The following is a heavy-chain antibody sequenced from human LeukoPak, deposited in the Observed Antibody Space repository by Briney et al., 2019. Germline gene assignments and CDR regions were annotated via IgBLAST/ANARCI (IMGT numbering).Heavy chain of an antibody. J-gene: IGHJ5*02. CDR1: GYTFTSYG. V-gene: IGHV1-18*01. Sequence: ASVKVSCKASGYTFTSYGISWVRQAPGQGLEWMGWISAYNGNTNYAQKLQGRVTMTTDTSTSTAYMELRSLRSDDTAVYYCARSPGGAAMGYWFDPWGQGTLVTVSS. D-gene: IGHD2-2*01. CDR2: ISAYNGNT. CDR3: ARSPGGAAMGYWFDP.